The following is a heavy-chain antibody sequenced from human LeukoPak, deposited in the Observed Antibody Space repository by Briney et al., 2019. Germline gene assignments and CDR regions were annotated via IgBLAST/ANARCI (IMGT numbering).Heavy chain of an antibody. CDR1: ILTFNADV. CDR2: ISGSGGRT. Sequence: PGGSLRLSCAASILTFNADVMGWVRQAPGKGLECISAISGSGGRTYYADSVKGRFAISRDNSRNTLYLQMNSLRLEDTAIYYCARVSGRIQIWPQPFGDSMDVWGQGTTVTVSS. V-gene: IGHV3-23*01. D-gene: IGHD5-18*01. J-gene: IGHJ6*02. CDR3: ARVSGRIQIWPQPFGDSMDV.